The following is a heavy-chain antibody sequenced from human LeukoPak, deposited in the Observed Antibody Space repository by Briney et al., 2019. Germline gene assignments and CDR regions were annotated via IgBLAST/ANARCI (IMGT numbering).Heavy chain of an antibody. CDR1: GGSISSTSYY. V-gene: IGHV4-39*02. CDR2: IYYSGLS. CDR3: ARSSVLPRFDN. J-gene: IGHJ4*02. Sequence: SETLSLTCTVSGGSISSTSYYWGWVRQPPGKGLEWIASIYYSGLSYYNPSLKSRVTISIDTSKSRFSLKLTSMTAGDTAVYYCARSSVLPRFDNWGQGALVTVSS. D-gene: IGHD5/OR15-5a*01.